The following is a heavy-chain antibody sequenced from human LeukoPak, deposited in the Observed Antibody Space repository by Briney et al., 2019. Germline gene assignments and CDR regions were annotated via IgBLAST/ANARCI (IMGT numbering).Heavy chain of an antibody. J-gene: IGHJ4*02. V-gene: IGHV1-18*01. CDR1: GYTFTSYG. CDR2: ISAYNGNT. Sequence: ASVKVSCKASGYTFTSYGISWVRQAPGQGLEWMGWISAYNGNTNYAQKLPGRVTMTTDTSTSTAYMELRSLRSDDTAVYYCARLLLWFGEPSSYFDYWGQGTLVTVSS. CDR3: ARLLLWFGEPSSYFDY. D-gene: IGHD3-10*01.